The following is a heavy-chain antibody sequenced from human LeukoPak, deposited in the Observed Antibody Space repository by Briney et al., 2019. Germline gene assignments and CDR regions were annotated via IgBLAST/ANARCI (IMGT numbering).Heavy chain of an antibody. CDR2: IYSGGST. CDR1: GFTVSSNY. CDR3: ARGIRSSSWTNYYYYGMDV. J-gene: IGHJ6*02. D-gene: IGHD6-13*01. Sequence: GGSLRLSCAASGFTVSSNYMSWVRQAPGKGMEWVSVIYSGGSTYYADSVKGRFTISRDNSKNTLYLQMNSLRAEDTAVYYCARGIRSSSWTNYYYYGMDVWGQGTTVTVSS. V-gene: IGHV3-66*01.